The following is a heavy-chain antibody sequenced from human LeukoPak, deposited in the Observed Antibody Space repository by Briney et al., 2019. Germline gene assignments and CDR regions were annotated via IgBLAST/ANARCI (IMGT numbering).Heavy chain of an antibody. V-gene: IGHV4-59*01. CDR1: GASIGSYY. CDR2: IYYSGST. CDR3: ARSVLRCSGGSCRISWFDP. D-gene: IGHD2-15*01. J-gene: IGHJ5*02. Sequence: PSETLSLTCTVSGASIGSYYWSWIRQPPGKGLEWIGYIYYSGSTNYNSSLKSRVTISVDTSENQLSLKVSSVTAADTAVYYCARSVLRCSGGSCRISWFDPWGHGTQVTVSS.